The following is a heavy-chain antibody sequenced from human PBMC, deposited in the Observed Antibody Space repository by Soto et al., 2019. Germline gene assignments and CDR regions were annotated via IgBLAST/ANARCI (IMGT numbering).Heavy chain of an antibody. CDR2: VSYDGSKQ. J-gene: IGHJ4*02. CDR1: GFTFSNYA. V-gene: IGHV3-30-3*01. D-gene: IGHD3-22*01. Sequence: QVQLVESGGGVVQPGRSLRVSCAASGFTFSNYAMHWVRQAPGKGLEWVAVVSYDGSKQFYADSVEGRFTISRDSSKSTLYLPMDNLRDEDTAVYYCARDRVYYYDNSGYYNFAYWGQGNLVTVSS. CDR3: ARDRVYYYDNSGYYNFAY.